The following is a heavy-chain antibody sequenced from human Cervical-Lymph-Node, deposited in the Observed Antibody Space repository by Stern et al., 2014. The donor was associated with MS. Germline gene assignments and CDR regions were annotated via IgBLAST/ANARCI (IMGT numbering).Heavy chain of an antibody. CDR3: ASANCSSTSCPNWFDP. D-gene: IGHD2-2*01. Sequence: QLQLQESGPGLVKPSQTLSLTCTVSGGSISSGDYYWSWIRQPPGKGLEWIGYIYYSGSTYYNPSLKSRVTISVDTSKTQFSLKLSSVTAADTAVYYCASANCSSTSCPNWFDPWGQGTLVTVSS. CDR2: IYYSGST. V-gene: IGHV4-30-4*01. J-gene: IGHJ5*02. CDR1: GGSISSGDYY.